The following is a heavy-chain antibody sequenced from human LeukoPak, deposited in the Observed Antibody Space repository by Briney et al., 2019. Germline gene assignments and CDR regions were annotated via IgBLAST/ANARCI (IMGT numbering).Heavy chain of an antibody. CDR1: GFTVSSNY. CDR2: IYTGNSTT. CDR3: AGNYGPYYFDY. Sequence: GGSLRLSCAASGFTVSSNYMSWVRQAPGKGLEWVSVIYTGNSTTYYADSVKGRFTISRDNSKNTLYLQMNSLRAEDTAVYYCAGNYGPYYFDYWGQGTLVTVSS. V-gene: IGHV3-53*01. J-gene: IGHJ4*02. D-gene: IGHD3-10*01.